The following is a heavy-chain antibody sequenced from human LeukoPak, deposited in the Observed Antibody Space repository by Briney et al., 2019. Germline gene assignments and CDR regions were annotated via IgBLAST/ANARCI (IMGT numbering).Heavy chain of an antibody. V-gene: IGHV3-64D*09. D-gene: IGHD5-12*01. CDR1: GFTFSNYA. Sequence: GGSLRLSCSASGFTFSNYAMHWVRQAPGKGLEYVSAISSNGGGTYYADSVKGRFTMSRDNSKNTLYLQMSSLRAEDTAVYYCVKDLKEGGYDSWGQGTLVTVSS. CDR2: ISSNGGGT. CDR3: VKDLKEGGYDS. J-gene: IGHJ4*02.